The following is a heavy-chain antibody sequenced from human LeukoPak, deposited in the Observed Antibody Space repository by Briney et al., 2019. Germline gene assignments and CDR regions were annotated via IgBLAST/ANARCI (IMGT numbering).Heavy chain of an antibody. CDR3: ARGFTSNWNYEDEWFDP. CDR1: GYTFTSYD. Sequence: EASVKVSCKASGYTFTSYDINWVRQATGQGLEWMGWMNPNSGNTGYAQKFQGRVTMTRNTSISTAYMELSSLRSEDTAVYYCARGFTSNWNYEDEWFDPWGQGTLVTVSS. CDR2: MNPNSGNT. D-gene: IGHD1-7*01. J-gene: IGHJ5*02. V-gene: IGHV1-8*01.